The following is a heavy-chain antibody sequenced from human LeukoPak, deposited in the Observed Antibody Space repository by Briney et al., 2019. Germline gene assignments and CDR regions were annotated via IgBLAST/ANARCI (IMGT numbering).Heavy chain of an antibody. J-gene: IGHJ4*02. Sequence: ASVKVSCKASGYTFTSYGISWVRQAPGQGLEWMGWICAYNGNTNYAQKLQGRVTMTTDTSTSTAYMELRSLRSDDTAVYYCARDVAEYYDSSGYFHWGQGTLVTVSS. CDR1: GYTFTSYG. V-gene: IGHV1-18*01. D-gene: IGHD3-22*01. CDR3: ARDVAEYYDSSGYFH. CDR2: ICAYNGNT.